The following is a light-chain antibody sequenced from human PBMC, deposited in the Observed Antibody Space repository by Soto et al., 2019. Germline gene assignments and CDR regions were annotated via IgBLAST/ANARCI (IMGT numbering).Light chain of an antibody. CDR3: QQSHGIPYT. J-gene: IGKJ2*01. Sequence: DIQMTQSPSSLSASVGDRVTITCRASQTISNYLNWYQQEPGKAPKLLIYAASSLQSGVPSRFSGSGSGTDLRLTISSLQPEDCGAYYCQQSHGIPYTFGQGTKLEIK. CDR1: QTISNY. CDR2: AAS. V-gene: IGKV1-39*01.